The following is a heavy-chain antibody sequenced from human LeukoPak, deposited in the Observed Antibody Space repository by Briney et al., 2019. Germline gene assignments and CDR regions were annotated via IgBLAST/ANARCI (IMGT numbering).Heavy chain of an antibody. CDR2: MNPNNGST. J-gene: IGHJ1*01. Sequence: GASVKVSCKASGYTFTAYYMHWVRQATGQGLEWMGWMNPNNGSTHYAQKFQGRVTLTRNTSISTANMELSSLRSEDTAVYYCTRGGPVAGTHKYFQHWGQGTLVTVSS. V-gene: IGHV1-8*02. CDR3: TRGGPVAGTHKYFQH. D-gene: IGHD6-19*01. CDR1: GYTFTAYY.